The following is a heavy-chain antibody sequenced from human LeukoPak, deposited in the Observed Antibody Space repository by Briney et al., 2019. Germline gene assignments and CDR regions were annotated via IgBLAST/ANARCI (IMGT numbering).Heavy chain of an antibody. J-gene: IGHJ4*02. CDR1: GYTFIVYH. CDR2: INPNRGGT. V-gene: IGHV1-2*02. D-gene: IGHD2-8*01. CDR3: ARLPRVHFDS. Sequence: GASVKVSCKASGYTFIVYHIHWVRPAPGQGLEWMGWINPNRGGTNLAQKFQGRVIMTRDTSISTAYMEVTRLRSDDTAIYYCARLPRVHFDSWGQGTLVTVSS.